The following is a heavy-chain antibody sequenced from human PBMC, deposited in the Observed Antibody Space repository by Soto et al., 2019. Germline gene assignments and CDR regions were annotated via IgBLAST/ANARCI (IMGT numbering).Heavy chain of an antibody. CDR3: ARGYDKSGYYRYYFDY. V-gene: IGHV1-18*04. D-gene: IGHD3-22*01. CDR1: GYTFTSYG. Sequence: ASVQVSCKASGYTFTSYGIRWVRQAHGQGLEWMGWISAYNGNTKYAQKFQGRGTMTTDTSTSTAYMELRSLRSGDTAVYYFARGYDKSGYYRYYFDYWGQGTLVTVSS. J-gene: IGHJ4*02. CDR2: ISAYNGNT.